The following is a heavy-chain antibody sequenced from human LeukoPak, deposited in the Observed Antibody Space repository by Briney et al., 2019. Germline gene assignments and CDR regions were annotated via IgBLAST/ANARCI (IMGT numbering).Heavy chain of an antibody. Sequence: GGSLRLSCAASGFTFSSYAMSWVRQAPGKGLEWVSAISGSGGSTYYADSVQGRFTISRDNSKSTLCLQMNSLRAEDTAVYYCAKQLGYCSDGSCYFPYWGQGTLVAVSS. V-gene: IGHV3-23*01. CDR2: ISGSGGST. J-gene: IGHJ4*02. CDR1: GFTFSSYA. CDR3: AKQLGYCSDGSCYFPY. D-gene: IGHD2-15*01.